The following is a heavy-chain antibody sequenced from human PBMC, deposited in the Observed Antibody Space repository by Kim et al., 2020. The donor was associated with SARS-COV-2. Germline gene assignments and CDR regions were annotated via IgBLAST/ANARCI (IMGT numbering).Heavy chain of an antibody. CDR2: IYYSGST. CDR3: ARLSSGWYEAGVNYFDY. J-gene: IGHJ4*02. CDR1: GGSISSSSYY. V-gene: IGHV4-39*01. Sequence: SGTLSLTCTVSGGSISSSSYYWGWIRQPPGKGLEWIGSIYYSGSTYYNPSLKSRVTISVDTSKNQFSLKLSSVTAADTAVYYCARLSSGWYEAGVNYFDYWGQGTLVTVSS. D-gene: IGHD6-19*01.